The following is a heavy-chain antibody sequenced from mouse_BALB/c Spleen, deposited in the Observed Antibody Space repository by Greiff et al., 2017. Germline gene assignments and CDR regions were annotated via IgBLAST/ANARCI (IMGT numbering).Heavy chain of an antibody. CDR2: INPSNGGT. CDR3: TGGLGAWFAY. V-gene: IGHV1S81*02. Sequence: LQESGAELAKPGASVKMSCKASGYTFTSYYMYWVKQRPGQGLEWIGEINPSNGGTNFNEKFKSKATLTVDKSSSTAYMQLSSLTSEDSAVYYCTGGLGAWFAYWGEGTLVTVSA. CDR1: GYTFTSYY. J-gene: IGHJ3*01. D-gene: IGHD2-4*01.